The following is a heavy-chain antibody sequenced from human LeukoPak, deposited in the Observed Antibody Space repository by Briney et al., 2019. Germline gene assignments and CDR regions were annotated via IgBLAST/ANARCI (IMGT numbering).Heavy chain of an antibody. CDR2: IYSGGST. V-gene: IGHV3-53*01. CDR1: GFTVSSNY. J-gene: IGHJ3*02. CDR3: ARRNGPIDAFDI. D-gene: IGHD1-1*01. Sequence: GGSLRLSCAASGFTVSSNYMSWVRQAPGKGPEWVSVIYSGGSTYYADSVKGRFTISRDNSKNTLYLQMNSLRAEDTAVYYCARRNGPIDAFDIWGQGTMVTVSS.